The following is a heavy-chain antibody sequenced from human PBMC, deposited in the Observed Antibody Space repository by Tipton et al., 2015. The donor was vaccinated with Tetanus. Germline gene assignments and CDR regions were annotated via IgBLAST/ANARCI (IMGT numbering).Heavy chain of an antibody. CDR1: GGSISSNY. V-gene: IGHV4-4*07. Sequence: TLSLTCTVSGGSISSNYWSWIRQPAGKGLEWIGRIYTSGSTNYNPSLKSRVTMSLDTSKNQFSPKLSSVTAADTAVYYCARVRRGATTDLDYWGQGTLVTVSS. CDR2: IYTSGST. J-gene: IGHJ4*02. CDR3: ARVRRGATTDLDY. D-gene: IGHD5-12*01.